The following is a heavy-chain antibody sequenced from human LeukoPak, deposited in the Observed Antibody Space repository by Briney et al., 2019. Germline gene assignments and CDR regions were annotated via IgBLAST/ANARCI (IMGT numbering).Heavy chain of an antibody. Sequence: GGSLRLSCAASGFTVSSNYMSWVRQAPGKGLEWVSYISSSSSTIYYADSVKGRFTISRDNAKNSLYLQMNSLRAEDTAVYYCARDVIVVLGAFDIWGQGTMVTVSS. D-gene: IGHD3-22*01. CDR1: GFTVSSNY. J-gene: IGHJ3*02. CDR2: ISSSSSTI. CDR3: ARDVIVVLGAFDI. V-gene: IGHV3-48*04.